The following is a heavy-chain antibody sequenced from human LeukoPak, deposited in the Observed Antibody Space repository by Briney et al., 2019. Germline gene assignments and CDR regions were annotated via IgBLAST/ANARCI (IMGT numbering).Heavy chain of an antibody. V-gene: IGHV3-23*01. CDR2: ITSGSGSNV. J-gene: IGHJ4*02. Sequence: GGSLRLSCAASGFTFSSHAMSWVRQAPGKGLEWVSAITSGSGSNVYYTDSLKGRFTISRDNSKNTLYLQMNSLRAEDTAVYYCARHGSWSFDYWGQGTLDTVSA. CDR1: GFTFSSHA. CDR3: ARHGSWSFDY. D-gene: IGHD6-13*01.